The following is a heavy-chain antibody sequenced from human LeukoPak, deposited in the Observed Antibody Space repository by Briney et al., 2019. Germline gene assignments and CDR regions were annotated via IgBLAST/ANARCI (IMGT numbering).Heavy chain of an antibody. D-gene: IGHD1-26*01. CDR2: IYHSGST. CDR1: GYSISSGYY. J-gene: IGHJ3*02. Sequence: SETLSLTCTVSGYSISSGYYWGWIRQPPGKGLEWIGSIYHSGSTYYNPSLKRRVTISLDRSKNHFSLKLSSVTAADTAVYYCARGRGLELSAFDIWGQGTMVTVSS. CDR3: ARGRGLELSAFDI. V-gene: IGHV4-38-2*02.